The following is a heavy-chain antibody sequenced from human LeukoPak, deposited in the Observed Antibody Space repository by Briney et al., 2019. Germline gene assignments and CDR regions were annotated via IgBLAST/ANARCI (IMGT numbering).Heavy chain of an antibody. CDR3: ARDELVKYYYDSSGYSIFDY. J-gene: IGHJ4*02. CDR1: GYTFTSYY. Sequence: ASVTVSCTASGYTFTSYYMHWVRQAPGQGLEWMGIINPSGGSTSYAQKFQGRVTMTRDTSTSTVYMELSSLRSEDTAVYYCARDELVKYYYDSSGYSIFDYWGQGTLVTVSS. CDR2: INPSGGST. D-gene: IGHD3-22*01. V-gene: IGHV1-46*01.